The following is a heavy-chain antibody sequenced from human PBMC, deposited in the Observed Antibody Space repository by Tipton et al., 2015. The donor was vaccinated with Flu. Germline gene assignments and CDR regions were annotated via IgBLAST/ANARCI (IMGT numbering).Heavy chain of an antibody. D-gene: IGHD3-10*01. V-gene: IGHV4-39*07. CDR1: GGSISSSSYY. CDR2: VYSSGTT. J-gene: IGHJ5*01. CDR3: ARGSGSGTFVIFDF. Sequence: TLSLTCTVSGGSISSSSYYWGWIRQPPGKGLEWIGRVYSSGTTNFNPSLKSRLTMSLDASKNQFSLTLNSVTAADTAVYYCARGSGSGTFVIFDFWGQGTLVTVSS.